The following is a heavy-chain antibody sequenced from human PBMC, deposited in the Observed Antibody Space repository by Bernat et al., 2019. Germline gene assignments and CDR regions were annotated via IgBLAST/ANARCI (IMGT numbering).Heavy chain of an antibody. CDR2: ITGSGGST. Sequence: EVQLVESGGGLVQPGGSLRLSCVASGFTFSNYAMSWVRQAPGKGLECVSGITGSGGSTYYADSVKGGFTISRDNSKSRLYLQMNSLRAEDTAVYYCAKDRSSGWTYFDYWGQRTLVTVSA. D-gene: IGHD6-19*01. J-gene: IGHJ4*02. CDR1: GFTFSNYA. CDR3: AKDRSSGWTYFDY. V-gene: IGHV3-23*04.